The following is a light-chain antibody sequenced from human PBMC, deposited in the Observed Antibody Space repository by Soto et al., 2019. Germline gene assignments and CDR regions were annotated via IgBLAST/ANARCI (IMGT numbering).Light chain of an antibody. V-gene: IGLV3-21*02. J-gene: IGLJ2*01. CDR3: QVWHSTSVGV. CDR1: NIGAKV. CDR2: DDR. Sequence: SYELTQPPSVSVAPGQTARITCWGNNIGAKVVHWYQQKTPGQAPVLVVFDDRTRTSTSPERITGSNTGNTATMSISRVEAGDEADYYCQVWHSTSVGVFGGGTK.